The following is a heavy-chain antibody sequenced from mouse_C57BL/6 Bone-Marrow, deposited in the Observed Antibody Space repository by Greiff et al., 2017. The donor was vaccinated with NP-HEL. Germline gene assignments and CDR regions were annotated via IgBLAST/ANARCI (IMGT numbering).Heavy chain of an antibody. Sequence: QVQLQQSGAELVRPGASVKLSCKASGYTFTDYYINWVKQRPGQGLEWIARIYPGSGNTYYNEKFKGKATLTAEKSSSTAYMQLSSLTSEDSAVYFCARGGNPDAMDYWGQGTSVTVSS. J-gene: IGHJ4*01. CDR3: ARGGNPDAMDY. CDR1: GYTFTDYY. CDR2: IYPGSGNT. D-gene: IGHD2-1*01. V-gene: IGHV1-76*01.